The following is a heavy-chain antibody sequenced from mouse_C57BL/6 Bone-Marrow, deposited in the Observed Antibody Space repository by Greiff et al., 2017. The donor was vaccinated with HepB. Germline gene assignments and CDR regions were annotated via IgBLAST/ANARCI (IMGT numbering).Heavy chain of an antibody. CDR1: GYSITSGYY. CDR2: ISYDGSN. V-gene: IGHV3-6*01. J-gene: IGHJ3*01. CDR3: ASGFAY. Sequence: ESGPGLVKPSQSLSLTCSVTGYSITSGYYWNWIRQFPGNNLEWMGYISYDGSNNYNPSLKNRISITRDTSKNQFFLKLNSVTTEDTATYYCASGFAYWGQGTLVTVSA.